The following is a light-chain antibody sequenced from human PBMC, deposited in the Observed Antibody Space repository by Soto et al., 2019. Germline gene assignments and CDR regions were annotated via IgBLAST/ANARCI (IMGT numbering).Light chain of an antibody. CDR1: SSNIGAGYD. V-gene: IGLV1-40*01. Sequence: QSVLTQPPSVSGAPGQGVTISCTGSSSNIGAGYDVHWYRQLPGAAPKVLIYGGNNRPSGVPDRFSGPKSGTSASLAITGLQSEDEADYYCQSYDTSLSGLVVFGGGTKLTVL. CDR3: QSYDTSLSGLVV. J-gene: IGLJ2*01. CDR2: GGN.